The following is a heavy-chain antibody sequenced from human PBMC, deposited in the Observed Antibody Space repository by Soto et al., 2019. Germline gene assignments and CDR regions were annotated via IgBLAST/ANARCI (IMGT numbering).Heavy chain of an antibody. J-gene: IGHJ4*02. D-gene: IGHD3-22*01. Sequence: EVQMLESGGGLVQPGGSLRLSCAASGFTFSSYALTWVRQAPGKGLEWVSFITGSGDTTYYADSVKGRFTISRDNSKNTLYLQMNSLRDEDTAVYYCASQAEGYYAPFDHWGQGTLVTVSS. CDR3: ASQAEGYYAPFDH. CDR2: ITGSGDTT. CDR1: GFTFSSYA. V-gene: IGHV3-23*01.